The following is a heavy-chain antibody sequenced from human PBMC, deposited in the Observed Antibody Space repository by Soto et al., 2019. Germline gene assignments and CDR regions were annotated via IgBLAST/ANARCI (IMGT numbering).Heavy chain of an antibody. CDR2: ISSSSSTI. V-gene: IGHV3-48*02. CDR1: GFTFSSYS. D-gene: IGHD2-2*01. J-gene: IGHJ5*02. Sequence: EVQLVESGGGLVQPGGSLRLSCAASGFTFSSYSMNWVRQATGKRLEWVSYISSSSSTIYYADSVKGRFNISRDNAKNSLYLQMNSLRDEVSAVYYCARESAALKCFDPWCQGTLVTVSS. CDR3: ARESAALKCFDP.